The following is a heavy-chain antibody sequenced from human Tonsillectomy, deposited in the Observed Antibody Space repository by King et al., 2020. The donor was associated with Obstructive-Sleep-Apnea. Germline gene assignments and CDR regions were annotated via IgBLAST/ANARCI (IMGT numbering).Heavy chain of an antibody. D-gene: IGHD1-26*01. CDR3: AKAREKWELRYFDC. J-gene: IGHJ4*02. V-gene: IGHV3-23*04. CDR1: GFTFSSYG. Sequence: VQLVESGGGLVQPGGSLRLSCAASGFTFSSYGMSWVRQAPGKGLEWVSSFSVSGGSNTYYADSVMGRFTISRDNSKNTLYLQMNSLRAEDTAVYYCAKAREKWELRYFDCWGQGTLVTVSS. CDR2: FSVSGGSNT.